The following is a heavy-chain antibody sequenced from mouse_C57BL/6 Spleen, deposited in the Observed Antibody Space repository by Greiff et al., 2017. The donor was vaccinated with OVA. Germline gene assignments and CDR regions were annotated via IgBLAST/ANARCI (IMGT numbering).Heavy chain of an antibody. CDR1: GYTFTSYW. D-gene: IGHD1-1*01. V-gene: IGHV1-53*01. CDR3: AGGALVFTAVAASGAMDY. Sequence: QVQLQQPGTELVKPGASVKLSCKASGYTFTSYWMHWVKQRPGQGLEWIGNINPSNGGTNYNEKFKSKATLTVDKSSSTAYMQLSSLTSEDSAVYYCAGGALVFTAVAASGAMDYWGQGTSVTVSS. J-gene: IGHJ4*01. CDR2: INPSNGGT.